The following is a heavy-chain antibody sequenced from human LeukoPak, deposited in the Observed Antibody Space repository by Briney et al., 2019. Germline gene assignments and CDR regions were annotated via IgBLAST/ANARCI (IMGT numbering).Heavy chain of an antibody. J-gene: IGHJ4*02. D-gene: IGHD5-24*01. CDR2: INRDGSEK. V-gene: IGHV3-7*01. Sequence: GGSLRLSCAASGFTFRNYGMHWARQGPGKGLQWVASINRDGSEKHPVDSVKGRFTISRDNAKNSVYLQMNGLTVEDTAVYYCVRDVDIWGQGTLVTVSS. CDR3: VRDVDI. CDR1: GFTFRNYG.